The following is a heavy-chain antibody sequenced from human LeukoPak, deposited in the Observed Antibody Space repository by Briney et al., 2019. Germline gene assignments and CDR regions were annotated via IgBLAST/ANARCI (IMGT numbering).Heavy chain of an antibody. CDR3: ARADPDCSSTSWRRRRRYYYYGMDV. D-gene: IGHD2-2*01. Sequence: ASVKVSCKASGYTFTSYYMHWVRKPPGQGLELMGIINPSGGSTSYAQKFQGRVTMTRDTSTSTVYMELSSLRSEDTAVYYCARADPDCSSTSWRRRRRYYYYGMDVWGQGTTVTVSS. J-gene: IGHJ6*02. V-gene: IGHV1-46*01. CDR2: INPSGGST. CDR1: GYTFTSYY.